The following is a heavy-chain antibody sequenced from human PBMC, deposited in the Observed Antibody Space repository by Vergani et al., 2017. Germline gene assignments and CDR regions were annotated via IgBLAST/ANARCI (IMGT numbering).Heavy chain of an antibody. D-gene: IGHD2-2*01. CDR1: GYAFTKYD. Sequence: QVPLVQSGTAVKKPGASVKVSCKTSGYAFTKYDINWVRQAPGQGLEWMGWINPKRGDTGYAQRWQGRISITRNIAMNTVYMELKSLRYEDTAVYYCARIGQLPDFYFDYWGQGTQVTVSS. V-gene: IGHV1-8*03. CDR2: INPKRGDT. CDR3: ARIGQLPDFYFDY. J-gene: IGHJ4*02.